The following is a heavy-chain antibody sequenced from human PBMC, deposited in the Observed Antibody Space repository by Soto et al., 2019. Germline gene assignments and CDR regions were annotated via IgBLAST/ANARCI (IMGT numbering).Heavy chain of an antibody. CDR3: AKGGDGSIPFGD. V-gene: IGHV3-30*18. CDR2: ISFDGNFK. J-gene: IGHJ4*02. D-gene: IGHD2-15*01. Sequence: QVHLVESGGGVVQPGRSLTLSFAASGFTFTNYAMHWVRQAPGKGLEWVSIISFDGNFKYYGDSVKGRVTISRDDSKNTVSLQMNSLTPEDTALYYCAKGGDGSIPFGDWGQGTLVIVSS. CDR1: GFTFTNYA.